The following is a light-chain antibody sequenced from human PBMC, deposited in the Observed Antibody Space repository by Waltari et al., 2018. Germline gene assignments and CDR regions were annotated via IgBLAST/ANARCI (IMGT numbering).Light chain of an antibody. CDR2: YND. J-gene: IGLJ3*02. V-gene: IGLV1-44*01. CDR3: AACDDSLNAEV. CDR1: SSNIGSNT. Sequence: QSVLTQPPSASGAPGQRVTISCSGSSSNIGSNTVNWYQQLPGTAPKLLIYYNDPRPSGVPDRFSGSKSGTSASLAISGLQSEDEADYYCAACDDSLNAEVFGGGTKLTVL.